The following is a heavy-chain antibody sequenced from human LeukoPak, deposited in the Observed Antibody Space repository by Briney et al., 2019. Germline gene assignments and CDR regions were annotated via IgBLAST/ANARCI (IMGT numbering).Heavy chain of an antibody. J-gene: IGHJ4*02. V-gene: IGHV4-4*07. CDR3: AREGTAAGTARSLDY. CDR2: IYTSGST. Sequence: PSETLSLTCTVSGGSISSYYWSWIRQPAGKGLEWIGRIYTSGSTNYNPSLKSRVTMSVDTSKNQFSLKLSSVTAADTAVYYCAREGTAAGTARSLDYWGQGTLVTVSS. D-gene: IGHD6-13*01. CDR1: GGSISSYY.